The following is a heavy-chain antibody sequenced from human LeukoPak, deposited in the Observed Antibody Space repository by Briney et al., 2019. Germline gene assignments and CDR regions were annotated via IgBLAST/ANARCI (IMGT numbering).Heavy chain of an antibody. CDR3: AKAPVTTCRGAFCYPFDY. Sequence: GGTLRLSCAASGFTFSTYGMSWVRQAPGKGLEWVSAISDTGNTYHADSVKGRFTISRDSSKNTLFLQMNRLRPEDAAVYYCAKAPVTTCRGAFCYPFDYWGLGTLVTVSS. D-gene: IGHD2-15*01. V-gene: IGHV3-23*01. CDR2: ISDTGNT. CDR1: GFTFSTYG. J-gene: IGHJ4*02.